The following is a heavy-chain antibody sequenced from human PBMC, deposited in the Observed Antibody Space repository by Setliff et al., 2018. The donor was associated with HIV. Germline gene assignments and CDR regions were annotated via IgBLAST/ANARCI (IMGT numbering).Heavy chain of an antibody. CDR1: GDSISSGRYY. D-gene: IGHD3-16*01. J-gene: IGHJ5*02. CDR3: AKRTFGSGRLDP. CDR2: IHTTGST. Sequence: SETLSLTCSVSGDSISSGRYYWSWIRLPAGKGLEWIGQIHTTGSTNYNPSLKSRVTISMDTSKNQFSLNLNSVTATDTAVYYCAKRTFGSGRLDPWGQGTLVTVSS. V-gene: IGHV4-61*09.